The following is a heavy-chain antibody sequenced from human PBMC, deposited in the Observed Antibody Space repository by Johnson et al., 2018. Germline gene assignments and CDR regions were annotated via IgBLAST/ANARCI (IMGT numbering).Heavy chain of an antibody. CDR1: GFTFSSYS. Sequence: VQLVQSGGGVVQPGGSLRLSCAASGFTFSSYSMNWVRQAPGKGLEWVSVIVGSGGSTYYADSVQGRFTIPRDNSKNTLYLQMNSLRAEDTALYYCASPQYWGGDCYRDDGFDSWGQGTMVTVSS. J-gene: IGHJ3*02. CDR2: IVGSGGST. D-gene: IGHD2-21*02. CDR3: ASPQYWGGDCYRDDGFDS. V-gene: IGHV3-23*04.